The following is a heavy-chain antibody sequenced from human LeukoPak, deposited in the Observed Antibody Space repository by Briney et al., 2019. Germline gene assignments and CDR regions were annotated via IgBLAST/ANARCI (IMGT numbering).Heavy chain of an antibody. Sequence: GGPLRLSCAASGFTVSSNYMNWARQAPGRGLEWFSVLYSGGTTYYVDSVKGRFTISRDNSKNTLYLQMNSLRAEDTAVYYCARDCISTSCTDAFDIWGQGTMVTVSS. V-gene: IGHV3-66*01. J-gene: IGHJ3*02. CDR3: ARDCISTSCTDAFDI. D-gene: IGHD2-2*01. CDR2: LYSGGTT. CDR1: GFTVSSNY.